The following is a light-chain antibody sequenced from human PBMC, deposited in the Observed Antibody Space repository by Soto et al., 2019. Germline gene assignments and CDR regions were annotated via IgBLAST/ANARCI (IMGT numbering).Light chain of an antibody. V-gene: IGKV3-11*01. CDR2: DAS. CDR1: QSVSSY. J-gene: IGKJ4*01. CDR3: QQYESFPLT. Sequence: IVLTQSPATLSFSPCEIATLSCSASQSVSSYLAWYQQKPGQAPRPLIYDASNRATGIPARFSGSGSGTDFTLTISSLEPEDFAVYYCQQYESFPLTFGGGTKVDIK.